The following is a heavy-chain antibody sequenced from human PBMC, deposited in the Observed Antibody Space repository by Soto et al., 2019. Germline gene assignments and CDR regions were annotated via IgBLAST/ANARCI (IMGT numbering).Heavy chain of an antibody. CDR2: ISWDGGST. D-gene: IGHD6-19*01. J-gene: IGHJ6*02. CDR1: GFTFDDYT. V-gene: IGHV3-43*01. Sequence: EVQLVESGGVVVQPGGSLRLSCAASGFTFDDYTMHWVRQAPGKGLAWVSLISWDGGSTYYADSVKGRFIISRDNSKNSLYLQMHSLRTEDTALYYCAKDRAAVTGAYYYYGMDVWGQGTTVTVSS. CDR3: AKDRAAVTGAYYYYGMDV.